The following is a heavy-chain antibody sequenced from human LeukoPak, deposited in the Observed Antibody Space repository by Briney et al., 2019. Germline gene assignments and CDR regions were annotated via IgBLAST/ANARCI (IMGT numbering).Heavy chain of an antibody. CDR1: GYSFTSYW. Sequence: ESLKISCKGSGYSFTSYWIGWVRQMPGKGLEWMGVIYPGDSDTRYSPSFQGQVTISADKSISTAYLQWSSLKASDTAMYYCARRDCSSTSCYLSARGAFDIWGQGTMVTVSS. CDR2: IYPGDSDT. J-gene: IGHJ3*02. V-gene: IGHV5-51*01. D-gene: IGHD2-2*01. CDR3: ARRDCSSTSCYLSARGAFDI.